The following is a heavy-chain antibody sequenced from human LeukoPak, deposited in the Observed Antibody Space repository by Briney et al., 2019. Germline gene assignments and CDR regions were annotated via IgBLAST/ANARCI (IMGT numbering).Heavy chain of an antibody. CDR3: ARDTDNYGMDV. CDR2: LYSGVST. V-gene: IGHV3-66*01. CDR1: GFTVSGNF. J-gene: IGHJ6*02. Sequence: GGSLRLSCAASGFTVSGNFMTWVRQAPGKGLEWVSVLYSGVSTYYADSVKGRFTVSRDNSKNTLYLQMNSLRAEDTAVYYCARDTDNYGMDVSGQGTTATVSS.